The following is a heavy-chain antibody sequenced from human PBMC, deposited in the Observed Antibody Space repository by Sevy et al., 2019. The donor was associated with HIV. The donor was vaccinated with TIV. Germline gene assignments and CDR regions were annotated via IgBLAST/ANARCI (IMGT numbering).Heavy chain of an antibody. CDR1: GFRFTDYW. D-gene: IGHD3-16*01. J-gene: IGHJ4*02. CDR2: IKQDESEK. Sequence: GGSLRLSCAASGFRFTDYWMSWVRQTPGKGLEWVATIKQDESEKYYVDSVKGRFVISRDNGQTSVFLQMNGLRVEDTALYYCAREVGGFNWRPYYFDSWGQGTLVTVSS. CDR3: AREVGGFNWRPYYFDS. V-gene: IGHV3-7*01.